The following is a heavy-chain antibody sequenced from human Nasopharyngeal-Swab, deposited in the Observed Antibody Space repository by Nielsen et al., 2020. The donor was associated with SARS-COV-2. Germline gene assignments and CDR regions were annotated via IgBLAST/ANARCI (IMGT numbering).Heavy chain of an antibody. D-gene: IGHD7-27*01. CDR2: ISYDGSNK. Sequence: GESLKISCAASGFTFSSYAMHWVRQAPGKGPEWVAVISYDGSNKYYADSVKGRFTISRDNSKNTLYLQMNSLRAEDTAVYYCARALWGSYYYGMDVWGQGTTVTVSS. J-gene: IGHJ6*02. V-gene: IGHV3-30*04. CDR3: ARALWGSYYYGMDV. CDR1: GFTFSSYA.